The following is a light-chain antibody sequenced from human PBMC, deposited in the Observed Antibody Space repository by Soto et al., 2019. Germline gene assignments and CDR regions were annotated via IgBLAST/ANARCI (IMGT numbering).Light chain of an antibody. J-gene: IGKJ3*01. CDR1: QRVGNY. V-gene: IGKV3-11*01. CDR2: DAS. Sequence: EIVLTQSPATLSLSPGERATLSCRASQRVGNYLGWYQQKPGQAPRLLIYDASNRATGIPDRFSGSGSGTDFTLSFSSLEPEDFAVYYCQQRSNPFTFGPGTNVDIK. CDR3: QQRSNPFT.